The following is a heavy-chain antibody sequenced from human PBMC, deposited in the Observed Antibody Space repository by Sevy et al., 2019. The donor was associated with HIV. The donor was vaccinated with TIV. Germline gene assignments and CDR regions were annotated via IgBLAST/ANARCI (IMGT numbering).Heavy chain of an antibody. CDR2: IHYSGDT. Sequence: SETLSLTCGVPGYSSSSYYWWDWFRRPPGKGVGWIGSIHYSGDTQYTPSLKSRVTVSADTSKNQFSLSLSFMTAADTAIYYCASHDWGREDYWGQGILVTVSS. CDR3: ASHDWGREDY. J-gene: IGHJ4*02. D-gene: IGHD7-27*01. CDR1: GYSSSSYYW. V-gene: IGHV4-38-2*01.